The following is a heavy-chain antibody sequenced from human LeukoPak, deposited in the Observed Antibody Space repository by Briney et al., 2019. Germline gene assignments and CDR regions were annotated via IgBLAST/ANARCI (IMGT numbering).Heavy chain of an antibody. J-gene: IGHJ4*02. Sequence: GGSLRLSCAVSGFTVNSNYVSWVRQAPGKELEWVSIIYVSGDPYYSDSVKGRFTISRDNSKNIVYLQMNSLRVEDTAVYYCARWTLINHYSDYWGQGTLVTVSS. CDR2: IYVSGDP. D-gene: IGHD3/OR15-3a*01. V-gene: IGHV3-66*01. CDR1: GFTVNSNY. CDR3: ARWTLINHYSDY.